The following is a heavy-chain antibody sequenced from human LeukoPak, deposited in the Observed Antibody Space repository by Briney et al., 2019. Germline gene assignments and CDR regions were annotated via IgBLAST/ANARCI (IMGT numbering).Heavy chain of an antibody. CDR2: ISSASNTI. J-gene: IGHJ5*02. Sequence: GGSLRLSCAAPGFTFSSYSMNWVRQAPGKGLEWVSYISSASNTIYYADSVKGRFTISRDNAKNSLYLQMNSLRAEDTAMYYCARDGWFGDYNWFDPWGQGTLVTVSS. CDR1: GFTFSSYS. CDR3: ARDGWFGDYNWFDP. V-gene: IGHV3-48*01. D-gene: IGHD3-10*01.